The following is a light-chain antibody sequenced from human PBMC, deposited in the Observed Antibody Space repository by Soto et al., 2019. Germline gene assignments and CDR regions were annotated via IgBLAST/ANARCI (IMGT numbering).Light chain of an antibody. J-gene: IGKJ1*01. CDR2: GTS. CDR1: QTIRSNY. V-gene: IGKV3-20*01. CDR3: QQYAGSPWT. Sequence: ETVLTQSPGTLSLSPGERATLSCRASQTIRSNYLAWYRQTPVQAPRPLIYGTSNRATGIADRLSGSGSGTDFTLIISSLEPDSFALYYCQQYAGSPWTFGQGTKVEIK.